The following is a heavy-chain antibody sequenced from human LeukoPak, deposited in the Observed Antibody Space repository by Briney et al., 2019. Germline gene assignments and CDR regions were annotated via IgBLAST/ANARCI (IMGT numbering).Heavy chain of an antibody. CDR3: ARALIGYYFDY. CDR1: GFTFSSYA. J-gene: IGHJ4*02. Sequence: GGSLRLSCAASGFTFSSYAMSWVRQAPGKGLEWVSSVNNSGDYIHYADSVKGRFTISRDNSKNSLYLQMNSLRAEDTAVYYCARALIGYYFDYWGQGTLVTVSS. V-gene: IGHV3-21*06. CDR2: VNNSGDYI. D-gene: IGHD2-8*01.